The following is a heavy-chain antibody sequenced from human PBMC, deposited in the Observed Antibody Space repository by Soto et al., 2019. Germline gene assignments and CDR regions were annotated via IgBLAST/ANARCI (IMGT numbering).Heavy chain of an antibody. J-gene: IGHJ6*03. CDR2: ISGSGGST. D-gene: IGHD6-6*01. CDR3: IMQLGGEGYYYYMDV. Sequence: EVQLLESGGGLVQPGGSLRLSCAASGFTFSSYAMSWVRQAPGKGLEWVSAISGSGGSTYYADSVKGRFTISRDNSKNTLYLQMNSLRAEETAVYYCIMQLGGEGYYYYMDVWGKGTTVTVSS. V-gene: IGHV3-23*01. CDR1: GFTFSSYA.